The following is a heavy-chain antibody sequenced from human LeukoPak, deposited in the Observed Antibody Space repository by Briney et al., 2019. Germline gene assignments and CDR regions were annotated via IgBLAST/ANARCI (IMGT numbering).Heavy chain of an antibody. CDR1: GSSLTKIS. Sequence: ASVKVSCKVSGSSLTKISIDWVRQAPGKGLECMGTFGPQVGETIHAQKLQGRLKMTADTSTDTAYMEINSLQSEDTAVYYCATGAMAYEYWGQGTLVTVSS. J-gene: IGHJ4*02. D-gene: IGHD5-24*01. CDR3: ATGAMAYEY. CDR2: FGPQVGET. V-gene: IGHV1-24*01.